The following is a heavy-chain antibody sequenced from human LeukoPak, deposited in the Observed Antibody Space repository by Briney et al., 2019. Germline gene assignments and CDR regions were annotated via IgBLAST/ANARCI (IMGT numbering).Heavy chain of an antibody. CDR3: ARDWFHAIDY. D-gene: IGHD2/OR15-2a*01. J-gene: IGHJ4*02. V-gene: IGHV3-48*03. Sequence: PGGSLRLSCAASGFTFSSYEMNWVRQAPGKGLEWVSYISSSGNAMYYADSVKGRFTISRDNAENTLYLQMNSLRDEDTAVYYCARDWFHAIDYWGQGTLVTVSS. CDR1: GFTFSSYE. CDR2: ISSSGNAM.